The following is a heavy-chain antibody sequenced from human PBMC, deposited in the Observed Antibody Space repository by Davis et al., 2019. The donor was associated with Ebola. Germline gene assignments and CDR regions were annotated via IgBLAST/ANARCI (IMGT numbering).Heavy chain of an antibody. CDR3: ARHDYGDSHFDY. V-gene: IGHV3-23*01. CDR1: GFTFSGSA. J-gene: IGHJ4*02. CDR2: ISGSGGST. D-gene: IGHD4-17*01. Sequence: GESLKISCAASGFTFSGSAMHWVRQASGKGLEWVSAISGSGGSTYYADSVKGRFTISRDNSKNTLYLQMNSLRAEDTAVYYCARHDYGDSHFDYWGQGTLVTVSS.